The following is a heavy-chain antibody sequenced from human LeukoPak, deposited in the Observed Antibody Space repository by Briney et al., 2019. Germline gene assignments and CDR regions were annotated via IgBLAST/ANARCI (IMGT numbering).Heavy chain of an antibody. J-gene: IGHJ5*02. D-gene: IGHD3-10*01. CDR1: GGSFSGYY. CDR3: ARRTPLYDSGTWFDP. V-gene: IGHV4-34*01. CDR2: INHRGST. Sequence: SETLSLTCAVYGGSFSGYYWSWIRQPPGKGLEWIGEINHRGSTNYNPSLKRRVTISVDTSKIQFSLKLSSVTAADTAVYYCARRTPLYDSGTWFDPWGQGTLVTVSS.